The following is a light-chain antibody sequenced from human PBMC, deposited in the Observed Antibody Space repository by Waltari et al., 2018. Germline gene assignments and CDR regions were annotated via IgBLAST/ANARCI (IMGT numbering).Light chain of an antibody. V-gene: IGKV1-39*01. CDR3: QQSEGIPFT. CDR1: QSVSRY. CDR2: RTS. J-gene: IGKJ2*01. Sequence: DIKMTQSPSSLSASVGDTVTITCRASQSVSRYLNWYQQRPGGAPKLLIFRTSDLQGGVPSRFSGSGSGTDFTLTIDSLQPEDFATYYCQQSEGIPFTFGQGTKLEVK.